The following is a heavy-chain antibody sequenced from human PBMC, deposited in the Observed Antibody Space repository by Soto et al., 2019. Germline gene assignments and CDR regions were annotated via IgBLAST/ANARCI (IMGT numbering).Heavy chain of an antibody. D-gene: IGHD1-26*01. V-gene: IGHV3-9*01. CDR3: VRLGGASTIDY. CDR1: GFTFDDYA. Sequence: EVQLVESGGGLVQPGRSLRLSCAASGFTFDDYAMHWVRQAPGKGLEWVSRIDSEGIGTSYADSVKGRFTISRDNAKNTLYLQMNRLTVEDTAVYYCVRLGGASTIDYWGQGTLVTVSS. CDR2: IDSEGIGT. J-gene: IGHJ4*02.